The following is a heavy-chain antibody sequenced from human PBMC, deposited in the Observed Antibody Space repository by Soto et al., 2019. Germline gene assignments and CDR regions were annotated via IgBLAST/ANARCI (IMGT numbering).Heavy chain of an antibody. CDR3: TRDIGGNGAY. CDR1: GFTFSSYW. Sequence: EVQLVDSGGGLVQPGGPLRLSCATSGFTFSSYWMHWVRQVPGEGLLWVSRIDEYGNTINHAHSVRGRLPISRDNARNTLYLEMNSVRAEDTALYYCTRDIGGNGAYWGPGTLVTVSS. D-gene: IGHD3-10*01. J-gene: IGHJ4*02. V-gene: IGHV3-74*01. CDR2: IDEYGNTI.